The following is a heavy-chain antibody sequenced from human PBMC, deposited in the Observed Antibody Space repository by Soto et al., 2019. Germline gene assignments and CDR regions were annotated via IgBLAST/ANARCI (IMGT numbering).Heavy chain of an antibody. CDR2: IYYSGST. D-gene: IGHD3-3*01. Sequence: LSLTCTVSGGSISSGGYYWSWIRQHPGKGLEWIGYIYYSGSTYYNPSLKSRVTISVDTSKNQFSLKLSSVTAADTTVYYCASEEGIYDSLLSVVYWGQGTLVTVSS. J-gene: IGHJ4*02. V-gene: IGHV4-31*03. CDR1: GGSISSGGYY. CDR3: ASEEGIYDSLLSVVY.